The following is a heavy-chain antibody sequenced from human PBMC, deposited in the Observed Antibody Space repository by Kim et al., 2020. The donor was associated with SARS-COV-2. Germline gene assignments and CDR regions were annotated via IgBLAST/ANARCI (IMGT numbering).Heavy chain of an antibody. J-gene: IGHJ5*02. CDR1: GGSISGYY. D-gene: IGHD2-15*01. Sequence: SETLSLTCTVSGGSISGYYWSWIRQPPGKGLEWIGYIYYSGSTSYNPSLKSRVTISIDTSKNQFSLKLSSVTPADTAVYYCARGGKGCNDGTCYTRWFDPWGQGTLVTVSS. CDR2: IYYSGST. CDR3: ARGGKGCNDGTCYTRWFDP. V-gene: IGHV4-59*13.